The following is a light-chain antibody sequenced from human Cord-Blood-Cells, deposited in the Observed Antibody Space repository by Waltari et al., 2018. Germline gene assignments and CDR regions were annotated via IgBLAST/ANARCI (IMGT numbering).Light chain of an antibody. CDR3: QTWGTGIQV. Sequence: QLVLTQSPSASASLGASVKLTCTLSSRHSSYAIAWHQQQPEKGPRSLMKLNSDGSHSKGDGIPDRFAGSSSGAERYLTISSLQSEDEADYYCQTWGTGIQVFGGGTKLTVL. CDR1: SRHSSYA. CDR2: LNSDGSH. J-gene: IGLJ3*02. V-gene: IGLV4-69*01.